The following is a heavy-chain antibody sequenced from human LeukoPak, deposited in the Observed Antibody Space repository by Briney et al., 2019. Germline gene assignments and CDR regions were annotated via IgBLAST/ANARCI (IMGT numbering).Heavy chain of an antibody. CDR1: GYTFTNYG. Sequence: ASVKVSCKSSGYTFTNYGFSWVRQAPGQGLEWMGWISGYNGNTVYPQTFQGRVTMTTDTATSTVYMDLSSLRSEDTAVYYCAREKRWFGELGKNDAFDIWGQGTMVTVSS. J-gene: IGHJ3*02. CDR3: AREKRWFGELGKNDAFDI. D-gene: IGHD3-10*01. CDR2: ISGYNGNT. V-gene: IGHV1-18*01.